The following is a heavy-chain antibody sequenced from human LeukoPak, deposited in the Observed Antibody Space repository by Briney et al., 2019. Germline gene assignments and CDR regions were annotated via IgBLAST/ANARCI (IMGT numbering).Heavy chain of an antibody. J-gene: IGHJ5*02. CDR2: IYYTGST. V-gene: IGHV4-30-4*07. CDR3: ARGGDSSGYEGRFDP. CDR1: GFTFDDYA. D-gene: IGHD3-22*01. Sequence: LRLSCAASGFTFDDYAMHWVRQPPGKGLDWIAYIYYTGSTYYNPSLKSRVTISLDTSKSQFSLKLTSVTAADTAVYYCARGGDSSGYEGRFDPWGQGTLVTVSS.